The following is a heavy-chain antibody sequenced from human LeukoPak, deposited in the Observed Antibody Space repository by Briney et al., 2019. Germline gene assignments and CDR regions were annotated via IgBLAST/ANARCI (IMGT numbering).Heavy chain of an antibody. CDR3: ARDRFKSYGDYLDY. CDR1: GFIFSNYV. D-gene: IGHD4-17*01. J-gene: IGHJ4*02. CDR2: IKQDGSER. V-gene: IGHV3-7*01. Sequence: PGGSLRLSCAASGFIFSNYVMSWVRQAPGKGLEWVANIKQDGSERYYVDSVEGRFTISRDNAKNSLYLQMNSLRAEDTAVYYCARDRFKSYGDYLDYWGQGTLVTVSS.